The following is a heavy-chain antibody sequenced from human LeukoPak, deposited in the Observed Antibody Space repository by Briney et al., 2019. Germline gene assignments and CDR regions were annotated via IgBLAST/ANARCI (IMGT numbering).Heavy chain of an antibody. CDR1: GYTFTGYY. V-gene: IGHV1-2*02. CDR3: ASLPQPLITFDMDV. J-gene: IGHJ6*03. D-gene: IGHD3-16*01. Sequence: GASVKASCKASGYTFTGYYMHWVRQAPGQGLEWMGWINPNSGGTNYAQKFQGRVTMTRDTSISTAYMELSRLRSDDTAVYYCASLPQPLITFDMDVWGKGTTVTVSS. CDR2: INPNSGGT.